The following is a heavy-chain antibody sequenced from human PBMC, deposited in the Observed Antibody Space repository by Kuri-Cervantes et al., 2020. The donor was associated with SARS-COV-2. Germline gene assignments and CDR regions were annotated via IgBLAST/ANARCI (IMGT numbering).Heavy chain of an antibody. CDR1: GASISSSNYC. CDR3: ARHVFTPNLVWGDAFDI. Sequence: SETLSLTCTVSGASISSSNYCWGWIRQPPGKGLEWIGTIFYSGSTYYNPSLKSRVTLSVDTSKNQFSLKLISVTAADTAIYYCARHVFTPNLVWGDAFDIWGQGTMVTVSS. J-gene: IGHJ3*02. D-gene: IGHD3-16*01. CDR2: IFYSGST. V-gene: IGHV4-39*01.